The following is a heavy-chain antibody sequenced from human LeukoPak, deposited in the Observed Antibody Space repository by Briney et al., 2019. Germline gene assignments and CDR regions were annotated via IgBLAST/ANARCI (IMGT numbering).Heavy chain of an antibody. CDR3: ARSGSGWSSFDY. J-gene: IGHJ4*02. CDR2: IYYSGST. CDR1: GGSISSYY. V-gene: IGHV4-59*01. D-gene: IGHD6-19*01. Sequence: SETLSLTCTVSGGSISSYYWSWIRQPPGKGLEWIGYIYYSGSTNYNPSLKSRVTISVDTSKNQFSLKLSSVTAADTAVYYCARSGSGWSSFDYWGQGTLVTVSS.